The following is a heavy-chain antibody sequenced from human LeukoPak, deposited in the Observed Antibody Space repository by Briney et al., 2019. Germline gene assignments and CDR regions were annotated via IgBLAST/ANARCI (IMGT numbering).Heavy chain of an antibody. CDR2: INSDGSSL. J-gene: IGHJ4*02. CDR3: ARSRYTGSHFDY. D-gene: IGHD1-26*01. Sequence: GGSLRLSCAASGFTFSSYWVQWVRQAPGKGLVWISRINSDGSSLSYADSVKGRFTISRDNAKNTVYLQMNSLRAENTAVYYCARSRYTGSHFDYWGQGTLVTVSS. V-gene: IGHV3-74*01. CDR1: GFTFSSYW.